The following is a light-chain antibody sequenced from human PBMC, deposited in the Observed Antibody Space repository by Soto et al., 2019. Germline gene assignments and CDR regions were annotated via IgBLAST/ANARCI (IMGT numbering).Light chain of an antibody. V-gene: IGKV1-9*01. CDR1: QGINSY. J-gene: IGKJ3*01. Sequence: DIQFTQSPSFLSASVGDRVTITCRASQGINSYLTWYQQKPGKAPNLLIYTASTLQSGVPSRFSGSGSGTEFTLTISSLQPEDFATYYCQQLNNYPFTFGPGTKVDIK. CDR3: QQLNNYPFT. CDR2: TAS.